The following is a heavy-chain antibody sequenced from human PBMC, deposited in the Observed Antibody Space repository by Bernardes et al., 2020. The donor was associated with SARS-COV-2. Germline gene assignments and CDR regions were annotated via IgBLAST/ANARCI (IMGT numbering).Heavy chain of an antibody. J-gene: IGHJ4*02. CDR3: ARDSGYWTGFLDY. CDR1: GFTFSKYG. CDR2: ISNDESNK. Sequence: SLRLSCVASGFTFSKYGMNWVRQAPGKGLEWVAVISNDESNKYYADSVKGRFTISRDNSKNTLYLQMNSLRAEDTAVYYCARDSGYWTGFLDYWGQGSLVTVSS. D-gene: IGHD2-8*02. V-gene: IGHV3-30*03.